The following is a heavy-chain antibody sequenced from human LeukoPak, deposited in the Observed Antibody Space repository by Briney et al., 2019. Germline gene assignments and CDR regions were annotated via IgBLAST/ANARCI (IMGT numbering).Heavy chain of an antibody. CDR2: IRYDGSNK. CDR1: GFTFSSYA. D-gene: IGHD4-17*01. Sequence: GGSLRLSCAASGFTFSSYAIHWVRQAPGKGLEWVAFIRYDGSNKYYADSVKGRFTISRDNSKNTLYLQMNSLRAEDTAVYYCAKDRSTVTTIYYYYMDVWGKGTTVTISS. J-gene: IGHJ6*03. V-gene: IGHV3-30*02. CDR3: AKDRSTVTTIYYYYMDV.